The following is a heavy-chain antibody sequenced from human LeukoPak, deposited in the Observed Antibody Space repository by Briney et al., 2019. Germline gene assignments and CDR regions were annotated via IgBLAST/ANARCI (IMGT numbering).Heavy chain of an antibody. CDR3: AREGYSYGYGTLNYFDY. V-gene: IGHV3-30-3*01. D-gene: IGHD5-18*01. CDR2: ISYDGSNK. CDR1: GFTFSSYA. J-gene: IGHJ4*02. Sequence: PGGSLRLSCAASGFTFSSYAMHWVRQAPGKGLEWVAVISYDGSNKYYADSVKGRFTISRDNSKNTLYLQMNSLRAEDTAVYYCAREGYSYGYGTLNYFDYWGQGTLVTVSS.